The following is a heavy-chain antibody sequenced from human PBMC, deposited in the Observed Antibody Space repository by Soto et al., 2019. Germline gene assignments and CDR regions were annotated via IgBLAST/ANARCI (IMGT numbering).Heavy chain of an antibody. CDR2: IYNSATT. D-gene: IGHD3-16*01. V-gene: IGHV4-59*01. CDR1: GYSISTYY. CDR3: ARGRFDFIWGTPAPYLDY. Sequence: SETLSLTCTVSGYSISTYYLTWIRQPPGKGLEWIGYIYNSATTKYNPSLKSRVTISVDTSKNQFSLKLSSVTTADTAVYYCARGRFDFIWGTPAPYLDYWGQGALVTVS. J-gene: IGHJ4*02.